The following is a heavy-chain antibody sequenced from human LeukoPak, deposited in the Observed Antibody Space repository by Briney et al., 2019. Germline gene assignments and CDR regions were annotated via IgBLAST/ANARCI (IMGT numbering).Heavy chain of an antibody. V-gene: IGHV4-39*07. CDR1: GGSIRSSYYY. CDR3: ARVGAHYGDYRDY. J-gene: IGHJ4*02. CDR2: IYDSGST. D-gene: IGHD4-17*01. Sequence: PSETLSLTCTVSGGSIRSSYYYWGWIRQPPGKGLEWIGSIYDSGSTYCNPSLKSRVTISVDKSKNQFSLKLSSVTAADTAVYYCARVGAHYGDYRDYWGQGTLVTVSS.